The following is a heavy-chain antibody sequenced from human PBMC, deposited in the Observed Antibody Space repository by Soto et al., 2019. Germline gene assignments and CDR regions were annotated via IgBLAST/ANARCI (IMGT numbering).Heavy chain of an antibody. V-gene: IGHV5-51*01. CDR1: GYSFTSYW. Sequence: PGESLKISCKGSGYSFTSYWIGWVRQMPGKGLEWMGIIYPGDSDTRYSPSFQGQVTISADKSISTAYLQWSSLKASDTAMYYCARLGVMVRGVRVNWFDPWGQGTLVTVPQ. CDR3: ARLGVMVRGVRVNWFDP. D-gene: IGHD3-10*01. J-gene: IGHJ5*02. CDR2: IYPGDSDT.